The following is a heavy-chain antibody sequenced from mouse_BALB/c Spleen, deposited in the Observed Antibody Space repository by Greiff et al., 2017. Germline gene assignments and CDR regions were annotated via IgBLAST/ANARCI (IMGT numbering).Heavy chain of an antibody. CDR2: ISSGGST. D-gene: IGHD1-1*01. V-gene: IGHV5-6-5*01. CDR3: ANYYGSRGTPYYFDY. CDR1: GFTFSSYA. Sequence: DVQLVESGGGLVKPGGSLKLSCAASGFTFSSYAMSWVRQTPEKRLEWVASISSGGSTYYPDSVKGRFTISRDNARNILYLQMSSLRSEDTAMYYCANYYGSRGTPYYFDYWGQGTTLTVSS. J-gene: IGHJ2*01.